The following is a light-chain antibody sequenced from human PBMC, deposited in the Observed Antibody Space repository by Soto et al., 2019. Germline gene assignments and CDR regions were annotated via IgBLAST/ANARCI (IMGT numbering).Light chain of an antibody. CDR2: SNN. V-gene: IGLV1-44*01. CDR3: AAWDDSLNGHVV. Sequence: QSVLTQPPSASGTPGQRVTISCSGSRSNIGSNTVNWYQQLPGTAPKFLIYSNNQRPSGVPNRFSGSKSGTSASLAISGLQSEDEADYCCAAWDDSLNGHVVFGGGTKLTVL. J-gene: IGLJ2*01. CDR1: RSNIGSNT.